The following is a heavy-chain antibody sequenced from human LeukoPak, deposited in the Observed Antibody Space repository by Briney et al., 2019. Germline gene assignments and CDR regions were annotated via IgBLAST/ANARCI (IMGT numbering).Heavy chain of an antibody. CDR1: GGSISSYY. CDR3: ARTTEGYCRGRSCYSYYYYMDV. J-gene: IGHJ6*03. CDR2: IYSSGST. D-gene: IGHD2-15*01. Sequence: SETLSLTCTVSGGSISSYYWSWIRQPAGKGLEWIGRIYSSGSTNYNPSLKSRVTISVDTSKNQFSLKLSSVTAADTAVYYCARTTEGYCRGRSCYSYYYYMDVWGKGTTVTVSS. V-gene: IGHV4-4*07.